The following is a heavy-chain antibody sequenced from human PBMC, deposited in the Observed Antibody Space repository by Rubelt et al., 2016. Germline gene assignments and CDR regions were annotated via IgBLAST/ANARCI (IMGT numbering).Heavy chain of an antibody. CDR3: ARGGGTYYQDY. Sequence: QLQLQESGPGLVKPSETLSLTCTVSGGSISSSSYYWGWIRQPPGKGLEWIGSIYYSGSTYYNPSLKSRVTISVDTSKNQFSLKLSSVTAADTAVYYCARGGGTYYQDYWGQGTLVTVSS. CDR1: GGSISSSSYY. CDR2: IYYSGST. D-gene: IGHD1-26*01. V-gene: IGHV4-39*01. J-gene: IGHJ4*02.